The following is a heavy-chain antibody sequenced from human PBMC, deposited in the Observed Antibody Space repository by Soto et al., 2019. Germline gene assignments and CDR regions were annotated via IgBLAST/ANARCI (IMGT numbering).Heavy chain of an antibody. CDR3: ARDGGVIIPGAIGGGYGLDV. J-gene: IGHJ6*02. D-gene: IGHD2-2*02. V-gene: IGHV3-11*06. Sequence: GGSLRLSCAAPGFTFSYYYMIWIRQAPGKGLEWISYISGRNTFTQYADSVKGRFTISRDNAKNSLYLQLNSLTAEDTAVYYCARDGGVIIPGAIGGGYGLDVWGQGTTVTVSS. CDR2: ISGRNTFT. CDR1: GFTFSYYY.